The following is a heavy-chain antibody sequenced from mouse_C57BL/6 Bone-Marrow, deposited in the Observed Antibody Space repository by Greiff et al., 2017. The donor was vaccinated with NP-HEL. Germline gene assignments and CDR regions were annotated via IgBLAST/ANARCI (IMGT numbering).Heavy chain of an antibody. Sequence: EVQGVESGGGLVKPGGSLKLSCAASGFTFSSYAMSWVRQTPEKRLEGVATISDGGSYTYYPDNVKGRFTISRDNAKNNLYLQMSHLKSDDTAMYYCARGGYDYVPWFAYWGQGTLVTVSA. D-gene: IGHD2-4*01. CDR1: GFTFSSYA. J-gene: IGHJ3*01. V-gene: IGHV5-4*01. CDR2: ISDGGSYT. CDR3: ARGGYDYVPWFAY.